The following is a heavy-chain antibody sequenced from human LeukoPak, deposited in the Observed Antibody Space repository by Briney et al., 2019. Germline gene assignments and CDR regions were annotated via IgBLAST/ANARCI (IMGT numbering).Heavy chain of an antibody. Sequence: KTSETLSLTCTVSRYSLSSGYYWGWIRQPPGKGLEWIGSIYRSGSTYYNPSLKRRVTISVDTPKNQVSLKLSSVTAADTAVYYCARGSLQKHIDYWGQGTLVTVSS. D-gene: IGHD5-24*01. CDR2: IYRSGST. CDR3: ARGSLQKHIDY. J-gene: IGHJ4*02. CDR1: RYSLSSGYY. V-gene: IGHV4-38-2*02.